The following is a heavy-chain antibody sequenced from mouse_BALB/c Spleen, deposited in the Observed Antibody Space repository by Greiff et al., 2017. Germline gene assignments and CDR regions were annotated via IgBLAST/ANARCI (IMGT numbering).Heavy chain of an antibody. V-gene: IGHV1-69*02. J-gene: IGHJ2*01. CDR2: IYPSDSYT. CDR1: GYTFTSYW. CDR3: TAYGNYGGFDY. D-gene: IGHD2-1*01. Sequence: QVQLKQPGAELERPGASVKLSCKASGYTFTSYWINWVKQRPGQGLEWIGNIYPSDSYTNYNQKFKDKATLTVDKSSSTAYMQLSSPTSEDSAVYYCTAYGNYGGFDYWGQGTTLTVSS.